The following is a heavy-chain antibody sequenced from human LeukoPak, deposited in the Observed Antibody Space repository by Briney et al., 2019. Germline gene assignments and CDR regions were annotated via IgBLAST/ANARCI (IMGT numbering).Heavy chain of an antibody. CDR2: INPNSGGT. CDR1: GYMFIGYH. Sequence: ASVKVSCKASGYMFIGYHIHWVRQAPGQGLEWMGWINPNSGGTNYAQKFQGRVTMTRDTSISTAYMELSRLRSDDTAVYYCARGVVVVVPRDWFDPWGQGTLVTVSS. V-gene: IGHV1-2*02. D-gene: IGHD2-2*01. J-gene: IGHJ5*02. CDR3: ARGVVVVVPRDWFDP.